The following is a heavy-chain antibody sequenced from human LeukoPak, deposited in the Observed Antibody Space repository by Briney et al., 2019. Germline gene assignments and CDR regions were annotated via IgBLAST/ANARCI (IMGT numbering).Heavy chain of an antibody. CDR2: TYYRSKWYN. CDR1: GDSVSSNSAA. J-gene: IGHJ3*02. D-gene: IGHD2-15*01. CDR3: ARDWVYCSGGSCYSTAFDI. V-gene: IGHV6-1*01. Sequence: SQTLSLTCAISGDSVSSNSAAWNWIRQSPSRGLEWLGRTYYRSKWYNDYAVSVKSRITINPDTSKNQFSLQLNSVTPEDTAVYYCARDWVYCSGGSCYSTAFDIWGQGTMVTVSS.